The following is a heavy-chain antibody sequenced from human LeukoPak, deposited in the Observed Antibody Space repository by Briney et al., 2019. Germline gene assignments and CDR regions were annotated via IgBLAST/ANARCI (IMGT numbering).Heavy chain of an antibody. CDR2: INPNSVGT. V-gene: IGHV1-2*02. CDR3: ARGLRDFQAFDS. D-gene: IGHD2-21*02. CDR1: GYTFTVYY. J-gene: IGHJ4*02. Sequence: GASVKVSCKASGYTFTVYYMHWVRQAPGQGLEWMGWINPNSVGTNYAQKFQGRVTMTRDTSISTAYMELRRLRSDDTAVYYCARGLRDFQAFDSWGQGTLVTVSS.